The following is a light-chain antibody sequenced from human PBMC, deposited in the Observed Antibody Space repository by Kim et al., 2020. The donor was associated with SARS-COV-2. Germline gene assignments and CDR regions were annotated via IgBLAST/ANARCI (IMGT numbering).Light chain of an antibody. Sequence: ELTQPPSASGTPGQRVTISCSGSSSNIGSNYVYWYQQLPGTAPKLLIYRNNQRPSGVPDRFSGSKSGTSASLAISGLRSEDEADYYCAAWDDSLSGKVFGGGAQLTVL. J-gene: IGLJ2*01. V-gene: IGLV1-47*01. CDR2: RNN. CDR1: SSNIGSNY. CDR3: AAWDDSLSGKV.